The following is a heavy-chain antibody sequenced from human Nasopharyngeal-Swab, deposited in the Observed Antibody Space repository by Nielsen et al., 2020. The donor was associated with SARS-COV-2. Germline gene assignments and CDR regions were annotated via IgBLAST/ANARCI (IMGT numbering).Heavy chain of an antibody. J-gene: IGHJ4*02. V-gene: IGHV4-34*01. CDR2: INHSGST. Sequence: WIRQPPGKGLEWIGEINHSGSTNYNPPLKSRVTISVDTSKNQFSLKLTSVTAADTAVYYCARAEPSGGWYYYDSSGYYYGYWGQGTLVTVSS. D-gene: IGHD3-22*01. CDR3: ARAEPSGGWYYYDSSGYYYGY.